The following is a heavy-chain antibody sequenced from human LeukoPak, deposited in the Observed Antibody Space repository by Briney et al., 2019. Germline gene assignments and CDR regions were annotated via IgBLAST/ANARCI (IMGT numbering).Heavy chain of an antibody. V-gene: IGHV1-2*02. Sequence: GASVKVSCKASGYTFTGYYMHWVRQAPGQGLEWMGWINPNSGGTNYAQKFQGRVTMTRDTSISTAYMELSRLRSDDTAVYYCARSLIVATFRCIDYWGQGTLVTVSS. J-gene: IGHJ4*02. CDR1: GYTFTGYY. CDR3: ARSLIVATFRCIDY. CDR2: INPNSGGT. D-gene: IGHD5-12*01.